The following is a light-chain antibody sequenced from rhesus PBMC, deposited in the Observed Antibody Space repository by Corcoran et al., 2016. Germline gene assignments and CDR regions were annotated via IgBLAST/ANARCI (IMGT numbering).Light chain of an antibody. J-gene: IGKJ4*01. CDR3: QRHSTCPT. Sequence: DIQMTQSPSSLSASVGDTVTITCRASQDFINPLAWYQQKPGKVPRRMIEDASNLETGVPSRFSGSGAGTDFTLTINSLQPEGFAIVYCQRHSTCPTFGGSTKVELK. CDR2: DAS. CDR1: QDFINP. V-gene: IGKV1S14*01.